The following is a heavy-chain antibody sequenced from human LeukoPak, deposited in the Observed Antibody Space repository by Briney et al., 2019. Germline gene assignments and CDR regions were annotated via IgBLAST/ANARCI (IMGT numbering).Heavy chain of an antibody. V-gene: IGHV4-61*01. CDR2: LYYTGNS. Sequence: SETLSLTCTVSGGSVSSGTYYWSWIRQPPGKGLEWIGFLYYTGNSNYVPSLKSRITMSVDTSKNQFSLKLTSVTAADTAVYYCARGTNYYGPGDYWGQGTLVTVSS. CDR1: GGSVSSGTYY. CDR3: ARGTNYYGPGDY. D-gene: IGHD3-10*01. J-gene: IGHJ4*02.